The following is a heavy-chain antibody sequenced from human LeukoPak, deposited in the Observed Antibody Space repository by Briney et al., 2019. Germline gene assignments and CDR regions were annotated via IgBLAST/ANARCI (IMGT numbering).Heavy chain of an antibody. CDR1: GGSISSGGYS. Sequence: SQTLSLTCAVSGGSISSGGYSWSWIRQPPGKGLEWIGYIYHSGSTYYNPSLKSRVTISVDRSKNQFSLKLSSVTAADPAVYYCARWAIFGSAFDIWGQGTMVTVSS. J-gene: IGHJ3*02. V-gene: IGHV4-30-2*01. D-gene: IGHD3-3*01. CDR2: IYHSGST. CDR3: ARWAIFGSAFDI.